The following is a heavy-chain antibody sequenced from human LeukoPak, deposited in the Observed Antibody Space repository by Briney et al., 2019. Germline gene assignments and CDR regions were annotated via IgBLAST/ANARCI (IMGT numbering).Heavy chain of an antibody. CDR3: ARAHSSSWYRYYFDY. CDR1: GGSISSSSAY. CDR2: IYYSKNT. D-gene: IGHD6-13*01. Sequence: PSETLSLTCTVSGGSISSSSAYWGWIRQPPGKGLEWIGSIYYSKNTYYNPSLKSRVTISADTSKNQFSLTLGSVTAADTAVYYCARAHSSSWYRYYFDYWGQGTLVTVSS. J-gene: IGHJ4*02. V-gene: IGHV4-39*07.